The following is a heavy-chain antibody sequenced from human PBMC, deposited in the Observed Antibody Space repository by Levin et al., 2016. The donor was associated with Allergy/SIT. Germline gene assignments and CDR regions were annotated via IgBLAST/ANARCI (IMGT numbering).Heavy chain of an antibody. D-gene: IGHD3-3*01. J-gene: IGHJ6*03. V-gene: IGHV4-39*01. CDR3: ARATYYDFWSGYVYYMDV. Sequence: RQAPGKGLEWIGSIYYSGSTYYNPSLKSRVTISVDTSKNQFSLKLSSVTAADTAVYYCARATYYDFWSGYVYYMDVWGKGTTVTVSS. CDR2: IYYSGST.